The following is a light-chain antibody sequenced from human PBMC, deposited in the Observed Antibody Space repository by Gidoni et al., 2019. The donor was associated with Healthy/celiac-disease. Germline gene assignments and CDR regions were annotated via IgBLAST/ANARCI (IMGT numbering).Light chain of an antibody. Sequence: DIQMTQSPSTLSASVGDRVTITCRASQSIRSWLAWYQQKPGKAPKLLIYDASSLESGVPSRFSGSGSGTEFTLTISSLQPDDFATYYCQQYNSYPYTFGQXTKLEIK. CDR2: DAS. CDR3: QQYNSYPYT. J-gene: IGKJ2*01. CDR1: QSIRSW. V-gene: IGKV1-5*01.